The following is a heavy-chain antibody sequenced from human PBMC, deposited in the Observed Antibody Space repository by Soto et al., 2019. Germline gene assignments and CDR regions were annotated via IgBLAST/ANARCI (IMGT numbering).Heavy chain of an antibody. Sequence: ASVKVSCKASGYTFTSYYMHWVRQAPGQGLEWMGIINPSGGSTSYAQKFQGRVTMTRDTSTSTVYMELSSLRSEDTAVYYCARVPHLFCKSPRCSPPAGDYWGRGTLVPVSS. CDR2: INPSGGST. CDR1: GYTFTSYY. V-gene: IGHV1-46*01. D-gene: IGHD2-2*01. J-gene: IGHJ4*02. CDR3: ARVPHLFCKSPRCSPPAGDY.